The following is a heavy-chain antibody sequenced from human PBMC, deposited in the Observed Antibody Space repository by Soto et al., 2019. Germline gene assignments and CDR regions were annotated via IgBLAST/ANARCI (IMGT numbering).Heavy chain of an antibody. J-gene: IGHJ3*02. CDR1: GGSISSGGYY. Sequence: PSETLSLTCTVPGGSISSGGYYWSWIRQHPGKGLEWIGYIYYSGSTYYNPSLKSRVTISVDTSKNQFSLKLSSVTAADTAVYYCARNEPPRCSGGSCYPDGDAFDIWGQGTMVTVSS. CDR2: IYYSGST. CDR3: ARNEPPRCSGGSCYPDGDAFDI. D-gene: IGHD2-15*01. V-gene: IGHV4-31*03.